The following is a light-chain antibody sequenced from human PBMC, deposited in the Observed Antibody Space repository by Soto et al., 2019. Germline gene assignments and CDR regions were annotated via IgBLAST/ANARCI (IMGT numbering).Light chain of an antibody. CDR2: DAS. V-gene: IGKV3-11*01. J-gene: IGKJ5*01. CDR1: QSVSSY. Sequence: EIVLTQSPATLSLSPGERATLSCRASQSVSSYLAWYQQKPGQAPRLLIYDASNRATGIPVRFSGSGSGTDFTLTISSLEPEDFALYYCQQRNNWPITFGRGTRLEIK. CDR3: QQRNNWPIT.